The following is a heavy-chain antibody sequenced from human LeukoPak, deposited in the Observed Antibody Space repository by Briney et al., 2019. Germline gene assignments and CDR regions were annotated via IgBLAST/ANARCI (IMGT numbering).Heavy chain of an antibody. Sequence: GGTLRLSCAASGFTFSSHGMNWVRQAPGKGLEWVSGISGSGGRTYYADSVKGRFTISRDNSNHMLYLQMNSLIAEDTAIYYCAKDDDWLRFGHWGRGTPVSVSS. D-gene: IGHD5-12*01. CDR3: AKDDDWLRFGH. CDR1: GFTFSSHG. CDR2: ISGSGGRT. V-gene: IGHV3-23*01. J-gene: IGHJ4*02.